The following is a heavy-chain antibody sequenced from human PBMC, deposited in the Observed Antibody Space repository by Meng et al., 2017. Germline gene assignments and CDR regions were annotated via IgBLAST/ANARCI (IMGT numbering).Heavy chain of an antibody. CDR2: INAGNGNT. V-gene: IGHV1-3*01. Sequence: ASVKVSCKASGYTFTSYAMHWVRQAPGQRLEWMGWINAGNGNTKYSQKFQGRVTITRDTSASTAYMELSSLRSEDTAVYYCVRGGSSGLVGYYYYGMDVWGQGTTVTVSS. CDR3: VRGGSSGLVGYYYYGMDV. D-gene: IGHD6-19*01. CDR1: GYTFTSYA. J-gene: IGHJ6*02.